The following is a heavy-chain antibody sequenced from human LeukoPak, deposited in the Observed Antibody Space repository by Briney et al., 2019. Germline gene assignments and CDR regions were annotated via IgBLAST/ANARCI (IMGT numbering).Heavy chain of an antibody. CDR2: IYYSGST. CDR1: GGPISSYY. D-gene: IGHD1-26*01. J-gene: IGHJ4*02. V-gene: IGHV4-59*01. Sequence: SETLSLTCTVSGGPISSYYWSWIRQPPGKGLEWIGYIYYSGSTNYNPALKSRVTILVVTSKSQVSLKLSSVTAADTAVYYCAVWGATQGNQFDYWGQGTLVTVSS. CDR3: AVWGATQGNQFDY.